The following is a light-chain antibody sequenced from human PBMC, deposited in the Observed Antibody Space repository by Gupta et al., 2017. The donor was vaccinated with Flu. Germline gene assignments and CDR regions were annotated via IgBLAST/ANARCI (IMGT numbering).Light chain of an antibody. Sequence: EIVVTQSPATLSVSPGERATLSCRASQTVGNYLAWYQQKPGQAPRLLIFGASTRAPGIPARFSGTGSATEFTLTISSLQSEDFAFYYCQQYNSWPLFTFGGGTKVEIK. CDR1: QTVGNY. V-gene: IGKV3-15*01. J-gene: IGKJ4*01. CDR3: QQYNSWPLFT. CDR2: GAS.